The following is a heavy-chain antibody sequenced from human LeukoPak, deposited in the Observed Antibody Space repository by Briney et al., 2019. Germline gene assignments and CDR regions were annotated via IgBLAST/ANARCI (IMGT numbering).Heavy chain of an antibody. CDR1: GFTFSNAW. V-gene: IGHV3-15*01. J-gene: IGHJ4*02. D-gene: IGHD6-19*01. Sequence: SGGSLRLSCAASGFTFSNAWMSWVRQAPGKGLEWVGRIKSKTDGGTTDYAAPVKGRFTISRDDSKNTQYLQMNSLKTEDTAVYYCTTVMSDSSAWCPYWGQGTLVSVSS. CDR3: TTVMSDSSAWCPY. CDR2: IKSKTDGGTT.